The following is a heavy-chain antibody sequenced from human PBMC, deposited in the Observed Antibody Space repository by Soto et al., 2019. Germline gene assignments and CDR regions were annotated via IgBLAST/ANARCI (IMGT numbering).Heavy chain of an antibody. CDR3: AKSRIGVVPAAYFDD. Sequence: HPGGSLRLSCAVSGFTFSSYAMRWVRQAPGKGLEWVSAISCCXGSTYYEDCVNGRLSISRDNAKNTLYMQMNSLRAEDTDVYYCAKSRIGVVPAAYFDDWGQGTLVTVSS. CDR1: GFTFSSYA. CDR2: ISCCXGST. D-gene: IGHD2-2*01. V-gene: IGHV3-23*01. J-gene: IGHJ4*02.